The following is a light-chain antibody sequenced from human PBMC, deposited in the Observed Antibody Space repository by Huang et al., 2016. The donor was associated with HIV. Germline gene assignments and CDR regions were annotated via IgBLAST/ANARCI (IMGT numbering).Light chain of an antibody. CDR3: QYGET. V-gene: IGKV1-5*03. CDR2: KIS. Sequence: DIQMTQSPSTLSAFVGDRLTTTCRASKNISSWLAWYQQKPGKATKLLIYKISSLESGVPSRFSGSGSGTEFTLTSSGLQPDDIGTYYCQYGETFGQGSKVEVK. J-gene: IGKJ1*01. CDR1: KNISSW.